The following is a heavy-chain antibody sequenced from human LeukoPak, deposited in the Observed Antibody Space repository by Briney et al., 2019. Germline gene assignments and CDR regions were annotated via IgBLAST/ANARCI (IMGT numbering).Heavy chain of an antibody. CDR3: ASIVGARNRPYYFDY. CDR2: IIPILGIA. CDR1: GGTFSSYA. V-gene: IGHV1-69*04. D-gene: IGHD1-26*01. J-gene: IGHJ4*02. Sequence: SVKVSCKASGGTFSSYAISWVRQAPGQGLEWMGRIIPILGIANYAQKFQGRVTITADKSTSTAYMELSSLRSEDTAVYYCASIVGARNRPYYFDYWGQGTLVTVSS.